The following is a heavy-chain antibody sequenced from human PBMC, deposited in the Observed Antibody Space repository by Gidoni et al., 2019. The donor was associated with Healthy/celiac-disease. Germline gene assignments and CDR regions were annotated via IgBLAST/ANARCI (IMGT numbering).Heavy chain of an antibody. D-gene: IGHD3-16*02. J-gene: IGHJ6*02. Sequence: QVQLVQSGAEVKKPGASVKVSCKASGYPFTSYDINWVQQATGQGLEWMGWMNPNSGNTGYAQKFQGRVTMTRNTSISTAYMELSSLRSEDTAVYYCARLGGGGYTYYYYYYGMDVWGQGTTVTVSS. CDR2: MNPNSGNT. V-gene: IGHV1-8*01. CDR3: ARLGGGGYTYYYYYYGMDV. CDR1: GYPFTSYD.